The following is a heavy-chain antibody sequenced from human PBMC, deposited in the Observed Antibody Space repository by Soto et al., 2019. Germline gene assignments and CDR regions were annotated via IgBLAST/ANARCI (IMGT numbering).Heavy chain of an antibody. V-gene: IGHV3-23*01. CDR2: ISGSGGTT. Sequence: EVQLLESGGGLAQPGGSLRLSCAASGFTFNTYAMNWVRQAPGKGLEWVASISGSGGTTYYADSVKGRFTVSRDTSKNTLFLQMNSLSAEDTAVYYCARDRNVEVGIFQYFYGMDVWGQGTTVTVSS. J-gene: IGHJ6*02. CDR3: ARDRNVEVGIFQYFYGMDV. D-gene: IGHD2-15*01. CDR1: GFTFNTYA.